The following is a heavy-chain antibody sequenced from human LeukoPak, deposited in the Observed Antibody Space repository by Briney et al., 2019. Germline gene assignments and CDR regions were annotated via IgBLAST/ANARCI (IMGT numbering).Heavy chain of an antibody. V-gene: IGHV3-21*06. D-gene: IGHD3-10*01. CDR1: GFTLSSTS. J-gene: IGHJ4*02. Sequence: GGSLTLSCAAYGFTLSSTSMKWVRQAEGEGREWVSSSSSIGRFIYYVHSVMRGLSIFRDNGQNSEVLQRNSLRDEDTALYYCARGPRGVISHIYSWGQGTLFTVSS. CDR2: SSSIGRFI. CDR3: ARGPRGVISHIYS.